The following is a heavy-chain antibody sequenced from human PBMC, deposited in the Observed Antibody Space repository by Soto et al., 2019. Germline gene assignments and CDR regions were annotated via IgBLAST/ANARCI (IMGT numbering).Heavy chain of an antibody. J-gene: IGHJ6*02. CDR3: ARDTIFNNYYYGLDV. Sequence: PGGSLRLSCAASGFTVSCNYMSGGRQAPGKGLEWVSVIYSGGSTFYADSVKGRYIISRDNSKNTVYLQINSLRAEDTAVYYCARDTIFNNYYYGLDVWGRGTTVTVSS. CDR1: GFTVSCNY. V-gene: IGHV3-53*01. CDR2: IYSGGST. D-gene: IGHD2-15*01.